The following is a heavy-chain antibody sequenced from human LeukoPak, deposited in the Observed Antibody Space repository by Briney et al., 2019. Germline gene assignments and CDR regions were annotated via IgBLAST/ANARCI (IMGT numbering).Heavy chain of an antibody. CDR3: AKDRGRDDYNSDAFDI. V-gene: IGHV3-23*01. J-gene: IGHJ3*02. D-gene: IGHD5-24*01. Sequence: PGGSLRLSCAASGFPFSSYAMSWVRQAPGKGLEWVSAISGSGGSTYCADSVKGRFTISRDNSKNTLYLQMNSLRAEDTAVYYCAKDRGRDDYNSDAFDIWGQGTMVTVSS. CDR1: GFPFSSYA. CDR2: ISGSGGST.